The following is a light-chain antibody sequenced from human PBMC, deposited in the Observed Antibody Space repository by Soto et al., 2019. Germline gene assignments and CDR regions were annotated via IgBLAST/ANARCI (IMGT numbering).Light chain of an antibody. Sequence: DIQMTQSPSSLSASVGDRVTITCRAGESISSYLNWYQQKPGKAPKRLIDAASWLQSGGPSRCSGRGAGTDFTHTNSSLQPEDLATYYGQQRYRTPRTFGQGTKREIK. V-gene: IGKV1-39*01. CDR3: QQRYRTPRT. CDR1: ESISSY. CDR2: AAS. J-gene: IGKJ2*01.